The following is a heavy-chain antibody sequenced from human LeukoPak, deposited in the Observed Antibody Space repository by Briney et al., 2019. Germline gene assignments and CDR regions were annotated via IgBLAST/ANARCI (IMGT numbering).Heavy chain of an antibody. Sequence: ASVKVSCKASGYTFTGYYMHWVRQAPGQGLEWIGWINPNSGGTNYAQKFQGRVTMTRDTSISTAYMELSRLRSDDTAVYYCARAAPYYYDSSGYQSDLWGRGTLVTVSS. CDR3: ARAAPYYYDSSGYQSDL. D-gene: IGHD3-22*01. V-gene: IGHV1-2*02. CDR2: INPNSGGT. CDR1: GYTFTGYY. J-gene: IGHJ2*01.